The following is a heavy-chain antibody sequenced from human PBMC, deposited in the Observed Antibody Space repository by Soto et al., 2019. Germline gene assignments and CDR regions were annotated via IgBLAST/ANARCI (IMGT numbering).Heavy chain of an antibody. J-gene: IGHJ6*03. CDR2: IYYSGCT. CDR1: GGSFSSYY. Sequence: QVQLQESGPGLVRPSETLSLTCTVSGGSFSSYYWTWIRQSPGKGLEWIGYIYYSGCTDYNPSLRGRLAISIDTCKIQFSLRLNSMTAADTAVYYCAGRDCSGTNCYYLDYYYMDVWGKGTTVTVSS. CDR3: AGRDCSGTNCYYLDYYYMDV. D-gene: IGHD2-2*01. V-gene: IGHV4-59*08.